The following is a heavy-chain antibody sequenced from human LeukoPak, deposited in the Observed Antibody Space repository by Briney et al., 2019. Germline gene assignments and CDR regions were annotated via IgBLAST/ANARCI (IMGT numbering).Heavy chain of an antibody. CDR3: ARDHNPYIPIDKFDPYNWFDP. J-gene: IGHJ5*02. Sequence: GASVKVSCKASGYTFTGYDMHWVRQAPGQGLEWMGRINPNSGGTNYAQKFQGRVTMTRDTSISTAYMELSRLRSDDTAVYYCARDHNPYIPIDKFDPYNWFDPWGQGTLVTVSS. D-gene: IGHD3-9*01. CDR2: INPNSGGT. V-gene: IGHV1-2*06. CDR1: GYTFTGYD.